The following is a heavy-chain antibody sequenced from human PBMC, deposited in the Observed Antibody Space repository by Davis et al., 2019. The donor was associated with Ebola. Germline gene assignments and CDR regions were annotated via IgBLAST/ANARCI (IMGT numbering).Heavy chain of an antibody. J-gene: IGHJ4*02. CDR1: GFTFSSYN. D-gene: IGHD3-3*01. V-gene: IGHV3-21*01. Sequence: GESLKISCAASGFTFSSYNMNWVRQAPGKGLEWVSSISSSSSYIYYADSVKGRFTISRDNAKNSLYLQMNSLRAEDTAVYYCARGIIWSGYYMSYYFDYWGQGTLVTVSS. CDR3: ARGIIWSGYYMSYYFDY. CDR2: ISSSSSYI.